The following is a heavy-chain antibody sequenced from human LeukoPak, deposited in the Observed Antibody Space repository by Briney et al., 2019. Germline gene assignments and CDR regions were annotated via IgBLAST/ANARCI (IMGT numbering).Heavy chain of an antibody. V-gene: IGHV3-48*01. Sequence: GGSLRLSCAASGFTFNNYWMNWVRQAPGKGLEWVSYISSSSSTIYYADSVKGRFTISRDNAKNSLYLQMNSLRAEDTAVYYCARGRYLPYCSSTSCHLSGAFDYWGQGTLVTVSS. J-gene: IGHJ4*02. CDR1: GFTFNNYW. CDR2: ISSSSSTI. D-gene: IGHD2-2*01. CDR3: ARGRYLPYCSSTSCHLSGAFDY.